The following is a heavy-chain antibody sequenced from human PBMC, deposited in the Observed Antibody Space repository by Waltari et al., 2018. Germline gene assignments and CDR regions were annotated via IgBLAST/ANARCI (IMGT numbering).Heavy chain of an antibody. CDR2: PYYRSKWYN. CDR3: ARVVAVRGSSSSEAYYYGMDV. V-gene: IGHV6-1*01. CDR1: GDRVPSHIPA. Sequence: QVQLQQSGPGLVQPSQTLSLTCAISGDRVPSHIPAWNWIRQSPSSGLDVRGRPYYRSKWYNDYAVSVKSRITINPDTSKNQFSLQLNSVTPEDTAVYYCARVVAVRGSSSSEAYYYGMDVWGQGTTVTVSS. J-gene: IGHJ6*02. D-gene: IGHD6-6*01.